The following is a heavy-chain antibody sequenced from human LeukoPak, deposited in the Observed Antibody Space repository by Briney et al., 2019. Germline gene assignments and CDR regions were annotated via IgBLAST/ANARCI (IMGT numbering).Heavy chain of an antibody. Sequence: ASVKVSCKASGYTFTSYYMHWVRQAPGEGLEWMGIINPSGGSTSYAQKFQGRVTMTRDTSTSTVYMELSSLRSEDTAVYYCAREVGATIGIDYWGQGTLVTVSS. V-gene: IGHV1-46*01. D-gene: IGHD1-26*01. J-gene: IGHJ4*02. CDR2: INPSGGST. CDR3: AREVGATIGIDY. CDR1: GYTFTSYY.